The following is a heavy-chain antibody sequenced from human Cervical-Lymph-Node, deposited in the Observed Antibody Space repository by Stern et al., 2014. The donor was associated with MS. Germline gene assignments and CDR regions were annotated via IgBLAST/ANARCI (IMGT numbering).Heavy chain of an antibody. V-gene: IGHV3-33*01. Sequence: VQLVQSGGGVVQPGRSLRLSCAASGFTFSSYGMHWVRQAPGKGLEWVAVIWYDGSNKYYADSVKGRFTISRDNSKNTLYLQMNSLRAEDTAVYYCARDQRRGYSGGSCYACAFDIWGQGTMVTVSS. CDR2: IWYDGSNK. D-gene: IGHD2-15*01. J-gene: IGHJ3*02. CDR1: GFTFSSYG. CDR3: ARDQRRGYSGGSCYACAFDI.